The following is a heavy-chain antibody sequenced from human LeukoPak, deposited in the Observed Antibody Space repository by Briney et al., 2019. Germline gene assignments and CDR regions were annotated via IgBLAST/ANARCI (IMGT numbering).Heavy chain of an antibody. D-gene: IGHD3-3*01. Sequence: PGGSLRLSCAASGFTFSSYAMSWVRQAPGKGLEWVSAISGSGGSTYYADSVKGRFTISRDNSKNTLYLQMNSLRAEDTAVYYCAKSRITIIGVVTLDAFDIWGQGTMVTVSS. V-gene: IGHV3-23*01. CDR2: ISGSGGST. CDR1: GFTFSSYA. J-gene: IGHJ3*02. CDR3: AKSRITIIGVVTLDAFDI.